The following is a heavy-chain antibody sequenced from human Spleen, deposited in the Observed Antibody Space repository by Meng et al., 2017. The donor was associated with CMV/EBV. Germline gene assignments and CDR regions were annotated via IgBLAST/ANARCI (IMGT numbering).Heavy chain of an antibody. D-gene: IGHD3-3*01. Sequence: GSFSGYYWSWIRQPPGKGLEWIGEINHSGSTNYNPSLKSRVTISVDTSKNQFSLKLSSVTAADTAVYYCARGRVVKVVRRNNWFDPWGQGTLVTVSS. CDR3: ARGRVVKVVRRNNWFDP. CDR1: GSFSGYY. J-gene: IGHJ5*02. V-gene: IGHV4-34*01. CDR2: INHSGST.